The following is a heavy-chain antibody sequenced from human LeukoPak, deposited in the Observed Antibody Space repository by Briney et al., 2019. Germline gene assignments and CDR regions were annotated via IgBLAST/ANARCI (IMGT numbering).Heavy chain of an antibody. CDR2: IYHSGST. V-gene: IGHV4-30-2*01. D-gene: IGHD2-2*01. J-gene: IGHJ4*02. CDR1: GGSISSGGYS. CDR3: ARGHKDCSSTSCPSYYFDY. Sequence: PSQTLSLTCAVSGGSISSGGYSWSLIRQPPRKGLEWIGYIYHSGSTYYNPSLKSRVTISVDRSKNQFSLKLSSVTAADTAVYYCARGHKDCSSTSCPSYYFDYWGQGTLVTVSS.